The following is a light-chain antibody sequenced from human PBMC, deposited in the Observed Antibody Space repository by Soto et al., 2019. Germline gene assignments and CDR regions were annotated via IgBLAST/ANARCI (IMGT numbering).Light chain of an antibody. CDR3: QQRSKLIT. V-gene: IGKV3-11*01. CDR2: DAS. Sequence: EIGVTQSVATLSLSPGERTTLSCRASQSVSSYLAWYQQKPGQAPRLLIYDASNRATGIPARFSGSGSGTDFTLTISSQEAEDVAVYSWQQRSKLITFGQGTRLEIK. CDR1: QSVSSY. J-gene: IGKJ5*01.